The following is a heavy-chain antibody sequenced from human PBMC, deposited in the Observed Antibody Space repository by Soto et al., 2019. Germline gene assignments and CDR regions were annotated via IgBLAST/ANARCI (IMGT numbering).Heavy chain of an antibody. J-gene: IGHJ6*02. CDR2: ISGSGGVT. CDR1: GFTFSNYA. Sequence: EVQLLESGGGLQQPGGSLRLSCAASGFTFSNYAMNWVRLAPGRGLEWVSAISGSGGVTYYADSVKGRFTISRDNSNNTQYLQMGGLRAEDTAVYYCAKDRRSWVGGMDVWGPGTTVIASS. CDR3: AKDRRSWVGGMDV. V-gene: IGHV3-23*01. D-gene: IGHD3-10*01.